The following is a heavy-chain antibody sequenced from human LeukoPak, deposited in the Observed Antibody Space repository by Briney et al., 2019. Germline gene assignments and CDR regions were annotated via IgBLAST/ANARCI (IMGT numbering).Heavy chain of an antibody. CDR3: ARDPSNTSGYYVYHDY. V-gene: IGHV1-18*01. J-gene: IGHJ4*02. CDR2: ISCYNGDT. CDR1: GYTFNKYC. D-gene: IGHD2-2*01. Sequence: GASVKVSCKASGYTFNKYCISWVRQAPGQGLEWMGWISCYNGDTRYAQKFQGRVTMTTDTSTSTVHMELRSLRSDDTAVYYCARDPSNTSGYYVYHDYWGQGALVTVSS.